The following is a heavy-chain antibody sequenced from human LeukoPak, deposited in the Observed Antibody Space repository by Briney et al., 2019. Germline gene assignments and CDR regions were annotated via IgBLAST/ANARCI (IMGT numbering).Heavy chain of an antibody. Sequence: PSETLSLTCTVSGDSISSYYWSWIRQPPGKGLEWIGYIYYPGSTKYTPSLKSRVTISLDTSKKQFSLKLTSVTAADTAVYSCARTRRGYTYGFRSRELLKAFDIWGQGTAVTVSS. CDR3: ARTRRGYTYGFRSRELLKAFDI. V-gene: IGHV4-59*01. D-gene: IGHD5-18*01. J-gene: IGHJ3*02. CDR2: IYYPGST. CDR1: GDSISSYY.